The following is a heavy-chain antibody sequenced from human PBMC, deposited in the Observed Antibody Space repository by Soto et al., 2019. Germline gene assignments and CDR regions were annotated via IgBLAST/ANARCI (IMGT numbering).Heavy chain of an antibody. CDR2: ISGSGGST. V-gene: IGHV3-23*01. CDR1: GFTFTTYA. D-gene: IGHD6-6*01. CDR3: AKNWDTTFSSSSH. Sequence: EVQLLESGGGLVQPGGSLSLSCAASGFTFTTYAMTWVHQAPGKGLEWVSAISGSGGSTYYADSVKGRFTISRDNSKNTLFLQMNSLRAEDTAVYYCAKNWDTTFSSSSHWCQGTLVTVSS. J-gene: IGHJ4*02.